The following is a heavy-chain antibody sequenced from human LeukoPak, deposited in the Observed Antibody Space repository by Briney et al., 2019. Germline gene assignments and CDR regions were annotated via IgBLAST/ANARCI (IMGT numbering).Heavy chain of an antibody. CDR3: AKDLGPYGSGSYYYDY. D-gene: IGHD3-10*01. J-gene: IGHJ4*02. CDR2: ISGTGGTT. Sequence: GGSLRLSCAASGFTFSRYAMSWVRRAPGKGLEWVSTISGTGGTTYYADSVKGRFTISRDNSKNTLYLQMNSLRAEDTAVYYCAKDLGPYGSGSYYYDYWGQGTLVTVSS. CDR1: GFTFSRYA. V-gene: IGHV3-23*01.